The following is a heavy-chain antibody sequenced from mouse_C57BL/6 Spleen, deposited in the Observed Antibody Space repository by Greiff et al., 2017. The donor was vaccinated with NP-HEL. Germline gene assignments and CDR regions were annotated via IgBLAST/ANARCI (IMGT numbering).Heavy chain of an antibody. CDR2: INPNNGGT. J-gene: IGHJ1*03. CDR3: ARWEPYYYGSSYWYFDV. Sequence: VQLKQSGPELVKPGASVKMSCKASGYTFTDYNMHWVKQSHGKSLEWIGYINPNNGGTSYNQKFKGKATLTVNKSSSTAYMELRSLTSEDSAVYYCARWEPYYYGSSYWYFDVWGTGTTVTVSS. V-gene: IGHV1-22*01. D-gene: IGHD1-1*01. CDR1: GYTFTDYN.